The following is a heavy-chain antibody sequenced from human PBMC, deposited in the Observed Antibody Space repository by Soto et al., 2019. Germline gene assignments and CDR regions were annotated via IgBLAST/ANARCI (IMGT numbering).Heavy chain of an antibody. CDR1: GFTFISYW. Sequence: PGGSLRLSCAASGFTFISYWMHWARQAPGKGLVWVSRINSDGSSTSYADSVKGRFTISRDNAKNTLYLQMNSLRAEDTAVYYCAREIMVRGVIDYYYGMDVWGQGTTVTASS. D-gene: IGHD3-10*01. CDR3: AREIMVRGVIDYYYGMDV. V-gene: IGHV3-74*01. J-gene: IGHJ6*01. CDR2: INSDGSST.